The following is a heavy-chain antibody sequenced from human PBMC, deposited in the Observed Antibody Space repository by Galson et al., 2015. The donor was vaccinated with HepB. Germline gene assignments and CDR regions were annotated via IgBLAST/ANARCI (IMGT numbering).Heavy chain of an antibody. CDR2: IIPILGIA. J-gene: IGHJ6*02. Sequence: VKVSCKASGGTFSSYTISWVRQAPGQGLEWMGRIIPILGIANYAQKFQGRVTITADKSTSTAYMELSSLRSEDTAVYYCARAGTMVRGVIENYYYYGMDVWGQGTTVTVSS. D-gene: IGHD3-10*01. V-gene: IGHV1-69*02. CDR3: ARAGTMVRGVIENYYYYGMDV. CDR1: GGTFSSYT.